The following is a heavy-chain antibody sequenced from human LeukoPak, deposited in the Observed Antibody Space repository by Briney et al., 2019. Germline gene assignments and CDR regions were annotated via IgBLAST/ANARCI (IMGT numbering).Heavy chain of an antibody. CDR3: ARDPGSYYFDH. CDR2: ISYDGSNK. V-gene: IGHV3-30*14. CDR1: GFTFSSYA. Sequence: PGRSLRLSCAASGFTFSSYAMHWVRQAPGKGLEWVAVISYDGSNKYYADSVKGRFTISRDNSKNTLYLQMHSLRAEDTAVYYCARDPGSYYFDHWGQGTLVTVSS. J-gene: IGHJ4*02. D-gene: IGHD1-26*01.